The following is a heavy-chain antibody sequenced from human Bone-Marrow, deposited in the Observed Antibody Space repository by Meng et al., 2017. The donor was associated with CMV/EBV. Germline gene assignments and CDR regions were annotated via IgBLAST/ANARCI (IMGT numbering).Heavy chain of an antibody. CDR1: GYTFTSYA. V-gene: IGHV1-3*02. J-gene: IGHJ5*02. CDR3: ARDPGYCDSTNCWGIDP. Sequence: ASVKVSCKASGYTFTSYAMHWVRQAPGQRLEWMGWSNAGNGNTKYSQEFQGRVTITRDTSASTAYMELSSLRSEDMAVYYCARDPGYCDSTNCWGIDPWGQGTLVTVSS. D-gene: IGHD2-2*01. CDR2: SNAGNGNT.